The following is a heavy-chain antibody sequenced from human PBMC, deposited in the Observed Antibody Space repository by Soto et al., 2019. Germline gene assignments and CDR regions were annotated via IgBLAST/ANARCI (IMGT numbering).Heavy chain of an antibody. V-gene: IGHV3-23*01. CDR2: ISGSGGST. CDR1: GFTFSSYA. D-gene: IGHD3-22*01. CDR3: AFKGYLSGFDY. Sequence: VGSLRLSCAASGFTFSSYAMRWVRQAPGKGLEWVSAISGSGGSTYYADSVKGRFTISRDNSKNTLYLQMNSLRAEDTAVYYCAFKGYLSGFDYWGQGTLVTVSS. J-gene: IGHJ4*02.